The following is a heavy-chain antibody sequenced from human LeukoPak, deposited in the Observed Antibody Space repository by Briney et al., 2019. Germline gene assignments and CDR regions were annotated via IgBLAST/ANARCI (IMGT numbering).Heavy chain of an antibody. CDR3: ARQGPPGQWYFDL. Sequence: GGSLRLSCAASGFTFSSYAVHWVRQAPGKGLEWVAVVSSIVNYEYYADSVRGRFAVSRDNSKNTVYLQMNSLTPEDTAVYYCARQGPPGQWYFDLWGRGGTLVTVSS. V-gene: IGHV3-30*09. CDR1: GFTFSSYA. J-gene: IGHJ2*01. CDR2: VSSIVNYE.